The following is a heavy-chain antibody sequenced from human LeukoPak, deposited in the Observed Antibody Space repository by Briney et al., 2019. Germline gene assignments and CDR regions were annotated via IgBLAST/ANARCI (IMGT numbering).Heavy chain of an antibody. CDR2: ISSSGFTM. D-gene: IGHD5-12*01. V-gene: IGHV3-48*03. J-gene: IGHJ4*02. Sequence: GGSLRLSCAASGFIFSSYEMNWVRQAPGKGLEWVAYISSSGFTMYYAHSVKGRFTISRDNAKNSLYLQMNSLRAEDTAVYYCALLRGYSGYDLDYWGQGTLITVSS. CDR1: GFIFSSYE. CDR3: ALLRGYSGYDLDY.